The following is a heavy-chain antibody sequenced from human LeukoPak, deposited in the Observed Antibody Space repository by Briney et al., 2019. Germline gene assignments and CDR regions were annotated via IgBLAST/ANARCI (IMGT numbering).Heavy chain of an antibody. CDR3: ARGQYYGSGSHNWFDP. J-gene: IGHJ5*02. CDR1: GYTFTSYG. CDR2: ISAYNGNT. V-gene: IGHV1-18*04. Sequence: ASVKVSCKASGYTFTSYGFSWVRQAPGQGLEWMGWISAYNGNTNYAQKLQGRVTMTTDTSTSTAYMELRSLRSDDTAVYYCARGQYYGSGSHNWFDPWGQGTLVTVSS. D-gene: IGHD3-10*01.